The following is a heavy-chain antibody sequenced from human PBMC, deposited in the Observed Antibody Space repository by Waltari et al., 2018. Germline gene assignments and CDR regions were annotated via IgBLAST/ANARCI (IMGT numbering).Heavy chain of an antibody. V-gene: IGHV1-18*01. D-gene: IGHD1-1*01. CDR1: GYMFRNFG. CDR2: ISAYNGNT. Sequence: QIQLVQSGGEVKKPGASVKVSCKASGYMFRNFGIFWVRQAPGQGLEFMGWISAYNGNTNYAQTFQGRLTLTTDTSASTAYMELSSLTSDDTAVYYCARDNSIDDLNWWFDPWGQGTLVTVSS. CDR3: ARDNSIDDLNWWFDP. J-gene: IGHJ5*02.